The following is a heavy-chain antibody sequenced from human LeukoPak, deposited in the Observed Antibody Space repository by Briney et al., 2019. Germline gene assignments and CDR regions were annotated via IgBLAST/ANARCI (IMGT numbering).Heavy chain of an antibody. J-gene: IGHJ4*02. V-gene: IGHV3-30*04. CDR1: RFTFSTYA. CDR2: ISYDGANK. Sequence: GGSLRLSCAASRFTFSTYAMHWVRQTPGKGLEWVAVISYDGANKNHADSVKGRFTISRDNSKNTLYLQMNSLRAEDTAVYYCTRGPGYHDSSYLDYWGQGTLVTVSS. D-gene: IGHD3-22*01. CDR3: TRGPGYHDSSYLDY.